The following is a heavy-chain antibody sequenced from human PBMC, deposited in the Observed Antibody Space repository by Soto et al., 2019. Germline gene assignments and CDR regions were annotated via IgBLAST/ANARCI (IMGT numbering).Heavy chain of an antibody. D-gene: IGHD4-4*01. V-gene: IGHV5-10-1*01. CDR3: ARQTLTTVTNYYYYGMDV. CDR1: GYSFTSYG. J-gene: IGHJ6*01. CDR2: IDPSDSYT. Sequence: PVESVTISFKVSGYSFTSYGISWVLQMPGKGLEWMGRIDPSDSYTNYSPSFQCHVTISADKSISTAYLQWSSLKASDTAMYYCARQTLTTVTNYYYYGMDVWGQGTPVTVSS.